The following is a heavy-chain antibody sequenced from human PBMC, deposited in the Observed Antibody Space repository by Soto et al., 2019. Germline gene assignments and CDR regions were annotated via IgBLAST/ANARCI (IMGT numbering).Heavy chain of an antibody. J-gene: IGHJ6*02. CDR1: GFTFSSYA. D-gene: IGHD3-22*01. CDR2: ISGSGGST. V-gene: IGHV3-23*01. CDR3: AKDGGYYDSRGYYHKIYYYYGMDV. Sequence: VGSLRLSCAASGFTFSSYAMSWVRQAPGKGLEWVSAISGSGGSTYYAGSVKGRFTISRDNSKNTLYLQMNSLRAEDTAVYYCAKDGGYYDSRGYYHKIYYYYGMDVWGQGTTVTVSS.